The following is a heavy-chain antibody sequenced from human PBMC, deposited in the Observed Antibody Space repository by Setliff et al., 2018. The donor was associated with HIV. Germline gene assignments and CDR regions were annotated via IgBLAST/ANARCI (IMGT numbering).Heavy chain of an antibody. CDR2: IYYNGNT. CDR3: AREIYGGNSRPFDY. CDR1: GGSIKSYY. D-gene: IGHD4-17*01. J-gene: IGHJ4*02. Sequence: LSLTCTVSGGSIKSYYWSWVRQAPGKGLEWIGYIYYNGNTNYNPSLKSRITISVDTSKNQFSLKLTSVTAADTAVYYCAREIYGGNSRPFDYWGQGTLVTVSS. V-gene: IGHV4-59*01.